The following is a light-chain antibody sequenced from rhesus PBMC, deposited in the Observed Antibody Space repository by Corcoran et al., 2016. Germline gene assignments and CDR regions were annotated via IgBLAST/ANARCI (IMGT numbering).Light chain of an antibody. CDR3: QHGCGTLFT. CDR1: ENVNNY. V-gene: IGKV1-74*01. CDR2: KAS. Sequence: DIQMTQSPSSLSASVGDRVTITCRASENVNNYLNWYQQKPGKAPNPLIYKASTLQSGVPSRFSGSGSGTDYTFTISSLQPEDVATYYCQHGCGTLFTFGPGTKLDIK. J-gene: IGKJ3*01.